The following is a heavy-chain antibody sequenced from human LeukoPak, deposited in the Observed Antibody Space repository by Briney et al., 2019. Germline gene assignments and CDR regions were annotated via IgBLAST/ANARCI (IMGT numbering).Heavy chain of an antibody. Sequence: SETLSLTCSVSGDSISMHYWSWIRQPPGKGLEWIGYIDHTGSTNYNPSLNSRVTISRDISKNHFSLELSSVTAADTAVYYCATYSSGWPYYFDYWGQGTLVTVSS. CDR1: GDSISMHY. D-gene: IGHD6-19*01. V-gene: IGHV4-59*11. CDR3: ATYSSGWPYYFDY. J-gene: IGHJ4*02. CDR2: IDHTGST.